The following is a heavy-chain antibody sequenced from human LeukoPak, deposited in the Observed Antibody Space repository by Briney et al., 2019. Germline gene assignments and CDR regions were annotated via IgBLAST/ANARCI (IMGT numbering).Heavy chain of an antibody. V-gene: IGHV3-33*06. Sequence: GRSLRLSCAASGFTFSSYGMHWVRQAPGKGLEWVAVIWYDGSNKYYADSVKGRFTISRDNSKNTVYLQMRNLRVEHTAVYYCAKVVVGNIDYYFDYWGQGILVAVS. D-gene: IGHD2-15*01. CDR2: IWYDGSNK. CDR1: GFTFSSYG. J-gene: IGHJ4*02. CDR3: AKVVVGNIDYYFDY.